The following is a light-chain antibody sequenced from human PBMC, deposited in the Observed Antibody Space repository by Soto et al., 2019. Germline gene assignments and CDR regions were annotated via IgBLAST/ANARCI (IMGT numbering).Light chain of an antibody. CDR1: QSVSSY. V-gene: IGKV3-11*01. J-gene: IGKJ3*01. Sequence: EIVLTQSPATLSLSPGERATLSCRASQSVSSYLAWYQQKPGQAPRLLIYDASNRATGIPARFSGSGSGTDFTLIISSLEPVDFAVYYCQQRSNWRGFTFGPGTKVDIK. CDR2: DAS. CDR3: QQRSNWRGFT.